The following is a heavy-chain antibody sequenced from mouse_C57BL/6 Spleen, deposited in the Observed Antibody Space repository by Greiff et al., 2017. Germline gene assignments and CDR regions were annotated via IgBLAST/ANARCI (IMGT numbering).Heavy chain of an antibody. CDR1: GFTFSSYA. CDR2: ISSGGDYI. Sequence: EVQLVESGEGLVKPGGSLKLSCAASGFTFSSYAMSWVRQTPEKRLEWVAYISSGGDYIYYADTVKGRFTISRDNARNTLYLQMSSLKSEDTAMYYCTRDRRNYGNYGAMDYWGQGTSVTVSS. J-gene: IGHJ4*01. D-gene: IGHD2-1*01. CDR3: TRDRRNYGNYGAMDY. V-gene: IGHV5-9-1*02.